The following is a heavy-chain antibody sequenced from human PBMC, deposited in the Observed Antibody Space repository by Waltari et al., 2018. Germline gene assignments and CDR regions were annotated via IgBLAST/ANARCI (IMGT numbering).Heavy chain of an antibody. Sequence: EVQLVESGGGLVKPGGSLRLSCAASGFTFSSYSMNWVRQAPGKGLEWVSSISSSSSYIYYADSGKCRFTISRDNAKNSLYLQMNSLRAEDTAVYYCARGLATKPDGYSGYDLNSPFDYWGQGTLVTVSS. V-gene: IGHV3-21*01. D-gene: IGHD5-12*01. CDR1: GFTFSSYS. CDR2: ISSSSSYI. CDR3: ARGLATKPDGYSGYDLNSPFDY. J-gene: IGHJ4*02.